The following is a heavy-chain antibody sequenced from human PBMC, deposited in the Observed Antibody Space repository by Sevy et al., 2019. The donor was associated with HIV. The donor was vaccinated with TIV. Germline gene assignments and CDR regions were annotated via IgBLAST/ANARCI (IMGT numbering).Heavy chain of an antibody. V-gene: IGHV3-30-3*01. CDR3: ARDGIIAARSFDY. J-gene: IGHJ4*02. D-gene: IGHD6-6*01. CDR2: ISYDGSNK. Sequence: GGYLRLSCAASGFTFSSYAMHWVRQAPGKGLEWVVVISYDGSNKYYADAVKGRFTIARDNSKNTLYLQMNSLRAEDTAVYYCARDGIIAARSFDYWGQGTLVTVSS. CDR1: GFTFSSYA.